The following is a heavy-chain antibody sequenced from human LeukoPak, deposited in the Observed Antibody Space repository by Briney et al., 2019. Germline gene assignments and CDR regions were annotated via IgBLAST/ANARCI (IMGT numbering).Heavy chain of an antibody. Sequence: GGSLRLSCAASGFTVSSNYMSWVRQAPGKGLEWVSTTPGSGGSTYYADSVKGRFTISRDNSKNTLYLQMNSLRAEDTAVYYCAKDGYDFWSGYYYYYYYYMDVWGKGTTVTVSS. CDR2: TPGSGGST. J-gene: IGHJ6*03. CDR1: GFTVSSNY. CDR3: AKDGYDFWSGYYYYYYYYMDV. D-gene: IGHD3-3*01. V-gene: IGHV3-23*01.